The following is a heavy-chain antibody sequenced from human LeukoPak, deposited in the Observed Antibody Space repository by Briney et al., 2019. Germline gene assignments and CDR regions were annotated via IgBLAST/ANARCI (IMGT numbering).Heavy chain of an antibody. CDR1: GFTLGGHD. D-gene: IGHD3-3*01. J-gene: IGHJ6*03. CDR2: VLAGHHA. CDR3: ARERSGPLRGDYYYYMDV. Sequence: GGSLRLSCTASGFTLGGHDMHWVRQTTGDGLEWVAAVLAGHHAFYAGSVKGRFTVSREDAKNSLYLQMNSLRAGDTAVYYCARERSGPLRGDYYYYMDVWGKGTTVTVSS. V-gene: IGHV3-13*01.